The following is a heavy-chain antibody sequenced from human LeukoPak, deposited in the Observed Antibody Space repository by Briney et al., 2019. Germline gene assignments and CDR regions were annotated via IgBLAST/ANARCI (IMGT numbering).Heavy chain of an antibody. CDR2: INPSGGST. CDR3: ARDSTMTDGMDV. CDR1: GHTFTSYY. V-gene: IGHV1-46*01. Sequence: ASVKVSCKASGHTFTSYYMHWVRQAPGQGLEWMGIINPSGGSTSYAQKFQGRVTMTRDTSTSTVYMELSSLRSEDTAVYYCARDSTMTDGMDVWGKGTTVTVSS. J-gene: IGHJ6*04. D-gene: IGHD2-2*01.